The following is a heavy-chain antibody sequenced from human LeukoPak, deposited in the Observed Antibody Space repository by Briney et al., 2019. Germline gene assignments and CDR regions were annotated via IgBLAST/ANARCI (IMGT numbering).Heavy chain of an antibody. D-gene: IGHD5-24*01. Sequence: GGSLRLSCAASGFTVRNNRMSWVRQAPGEGLEWVSVIDSRDNTYHADSVKGRFTISRHTSKNTLYLQMNSLRAEDTAVYYCARESTPLRGAFDPWGPGTLVTVSS. CDR1: GFTVRNNR. J-gene: IGHJ5*02. CDR3: ARESTPLRGAFDP. V-gene: IGHV3-53*04. CDR2: IDSRDNT.